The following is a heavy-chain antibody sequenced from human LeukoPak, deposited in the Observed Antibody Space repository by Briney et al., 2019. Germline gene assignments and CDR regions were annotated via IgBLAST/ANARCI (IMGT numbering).Heavy chain of an antibody. CDR2: ILPIFGTA. J-gene: IGHJ4*02. Sequence: ASVKVSCRASGGTFSSYGISWVRQAPGQGLEWMGGILPIFGTANYAQKFQGRVTITADESTSTAYMELSSLRSEDTAVYYCASPSRYCSSTSCYGYWGQGTLVTVSS. CDR3: ASPSRYCSSTSCYGY. V-gene: IGHV1-69*13. D-gene: IGHD2-2*01. CDR1: GGTFSSYG.